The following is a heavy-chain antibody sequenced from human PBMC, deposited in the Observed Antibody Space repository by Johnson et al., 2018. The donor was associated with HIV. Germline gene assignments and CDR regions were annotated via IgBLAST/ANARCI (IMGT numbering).Heavy chain of an antibody. CDR1: GFTFSSYA. D-gene: IGHD1-26*01. CDR3: AKSGFSGSYQGAYDI. Sequence: VQLVESGGGVVQPGRSLRLSCAASGFTFSSYAMHWVRQAPGKGLEWVAVISYDGSNKYYADSVKGRFTISRDNSKNTLYLQMNSLRAEDTAVYYCAKSGFSGSYQGAYDIWGQGTVVTVSS. V-gene: IGHV3-30-3*02. CDR2: ISYDGSNK. J-gene: IGHJ3*02.